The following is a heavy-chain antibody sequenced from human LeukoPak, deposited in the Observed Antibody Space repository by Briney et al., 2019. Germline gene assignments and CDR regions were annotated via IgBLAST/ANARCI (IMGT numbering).Heavy chain of an antibody. D-gene: IGHD3-16*02. Sequence: GRSLTPSCPASTLILSSYAMHWVRPAAGRGLVWVARINKDGTITIYGSFGKGPLTLSRGHAKHPLYLQMDSVRTDGPAVSYCARTSYHSTCYLDYWGQGTLVTVSS. CDR2: INKDGTIT. CDR3: ARTSYHSTCYLDY. CDR1: TLILSSYA. V-gene: IGHV3-74*01. J-gene: IGHJ4*02.